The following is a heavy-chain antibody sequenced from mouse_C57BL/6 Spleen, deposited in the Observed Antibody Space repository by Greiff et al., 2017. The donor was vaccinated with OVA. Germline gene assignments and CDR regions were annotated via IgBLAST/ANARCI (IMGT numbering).Heavy chain of an antibody. Sequence: QVQLQQPGAELVRPGTSVKLSCKASGYTFTSYWMHWVKQRPVQGLEWIGVIDPSDSYPNYNQKFKGKATLTVDTSSSTAYMQLSSLTSEDSAVYYCARGGDYDWFAYWGQGTLVTVSA. J-gene: IGHJ3*01. CDR3: ARGGDYDWFAY. V-gene: IGHV1-59*01. CDR2: IDPSDSYP. CDR1: GYTFTSYW. D-gene: IGHD2-4*01.